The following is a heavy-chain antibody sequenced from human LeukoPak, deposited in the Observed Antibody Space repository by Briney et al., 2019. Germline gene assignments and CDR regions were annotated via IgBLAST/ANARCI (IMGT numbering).Heavy chain of an antibody. CDR1: GGSISSGDYS. D-gene: IGHD1-1*01. CDR2: IFQSGST. Sequence: SETLSLTCAVSGGSISSGDYSWSWIRQPPGKGLEWIGYIFQSGSTYYNPSLKSRVTISVDRSKNRFSLKLSSVTAADTAVYYCARVGSDWNDVRYNWFDPWGQGTLVTVSS. CDR3: ARVGSDWNDVRYNWFDP. V-gene: IGHV4-30-2*01. J-gene: IGHJ5*02.